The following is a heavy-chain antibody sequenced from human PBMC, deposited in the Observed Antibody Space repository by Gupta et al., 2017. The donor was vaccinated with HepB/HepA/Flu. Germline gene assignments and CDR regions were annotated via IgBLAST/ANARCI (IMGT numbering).Heavy chain of an antibody. CDR2: IDSSTGTGT. V-gene: IGHV3-23*01. CDR1: GFPFNNYA. CDR3: AKGVEVPPQARAFDL. J-gene: IGHJ3*01. Sequence: EAQLLESGGGLVQQGGSLRLSCSASGFPFNNYAMSWVRQAPGKGMDWFAAIDSSTGTGTFYADSVKGRFTISRDESKNTLFLQMDSLRVEDTAVYYCAKGVEVPPQARAFDLWGQGTLVTVSS.